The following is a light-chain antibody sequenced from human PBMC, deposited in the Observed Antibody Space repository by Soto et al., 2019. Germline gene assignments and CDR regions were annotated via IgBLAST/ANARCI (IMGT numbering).Light chain of an antibody. Sequence: QSVLTPPPSVSAAPGQKVTISCSRSSSNIGGNSVSWYQQLPGTAPKLMIYEVSNRPSGVSNRFSGCKSGNTASLTISGLQAEDEADYYCSSYTSSSTLVFGSGTKVTVL. CDR2: EVS. CDR1: SSNIGGNS. CDR3: SSYTSSSTLV. V-gene: IGLV2-14*01. J-gene: IGLJ1*01.